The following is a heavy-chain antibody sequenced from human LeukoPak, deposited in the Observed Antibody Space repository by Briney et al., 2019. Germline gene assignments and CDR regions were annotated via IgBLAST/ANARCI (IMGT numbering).Heavy chain of an antibody. CDR3: AREIWNGIDY. J-gene: IGHJ4*02. CDR2: ISSNGGST. D-gene: IGHD1-1*01. Sequence: AGGSLRLSCSASGFTFSSYAMHWVRQAPGKGLEYVSAISSNGGSTYYADSVKGRFTISRDNSKNTLYLQMSSLRAEDTAVYYCAREIWNGIDYWGQGTLVTVSS. CDR1: GFTFSSYA. V-gene: IGHV3-64D*09.